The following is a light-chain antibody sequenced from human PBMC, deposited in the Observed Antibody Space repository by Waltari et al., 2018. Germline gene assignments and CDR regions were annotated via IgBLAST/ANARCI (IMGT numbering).Light chain of an antibody. CDR3: MQGTQSPYT. CDR2: RGS. Sequence: MVTQTPLSLPVALGQTASISCRSSEGLVFRDGNTYLFWFHQQPGQPPRRLINRGSNRDSGVPDRFSGSGSGTDFTLTISRVEADDVGLYFCMQGTQSPYTFGQGTRLEIE. CDR1: EGLVFRDGNTY. J-gene: IGKJ2*01. V-gene: IGKV2-30*01.